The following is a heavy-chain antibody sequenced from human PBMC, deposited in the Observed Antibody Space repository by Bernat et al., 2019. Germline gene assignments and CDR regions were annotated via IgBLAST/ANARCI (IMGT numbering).Heavy chain of an antibody. CDR3: DRATTVGTRASDY. CDR2: SRNKANSYTT. J-gene: IGHJ4*02. D-gene: IGHD4-23*01. CDR1: GFTCSDHY. Sequence: EVQLLESGGDLVQPGGSLRLSCAASGFTCSDHYMDWVRQAPGKGLEWVGRSRNKANSYTTEYAATVKGRVTISRDNSKNSVYLQMNSMKTEDAAVYDCDRATTVGTRASDYWGQGTLVSVSS. V-gene: IGHV3-72*01.